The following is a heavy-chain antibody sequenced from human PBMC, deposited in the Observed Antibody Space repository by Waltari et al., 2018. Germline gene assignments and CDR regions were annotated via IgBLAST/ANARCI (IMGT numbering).Heavy chain of an antibody. D-gene: IGHD3-22*01. J-gene: IGHJ6*02. CDR2: ISYNERNI. Sequence: QVPLVESGGGVVQPGRSLRLSCAASNLPFSADAIHWVRQAPGKGLEWVAVISYNERNIYYVDSVKGRFAISRDNSKKMLYLQMNSLRAEDTAVYYCARDYCDRTNCHGMDVWGQGTTVTVSS. CDR1: NLPFSADA. V-gene: IGHV3-30*09. CDR3: ARDYCDRTNCHGMDV.